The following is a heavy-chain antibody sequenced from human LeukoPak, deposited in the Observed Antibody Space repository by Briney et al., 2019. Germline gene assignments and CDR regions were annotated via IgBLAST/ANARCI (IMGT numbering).Heavy chain of an antibody. J-gene: IGHJ3*02. D-gene: IGHD2-15*01. Sequence: NIKQDGSEKYYVDSVKGRFTISRDNAKNSLYLQMNSLRAEDTAAYYCARAQHELLRAFDIWGQGTMVTVSS. CDR3: ARAQHELLRAFDI. V-gene: IGHV3-7*01. CDR2: IKQDGSEK.